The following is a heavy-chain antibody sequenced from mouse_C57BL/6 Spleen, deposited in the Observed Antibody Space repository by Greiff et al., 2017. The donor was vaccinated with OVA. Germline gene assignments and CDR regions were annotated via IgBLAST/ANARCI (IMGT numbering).Heavy chain of an antibody. CDR1: GFTFSSYA. J-gene: IGHJ1*03. CDR3: TRADYDRDWYFDV. D-gene: IGHD2-4*01. CDR2: ISSGGDYI. Sequence: EVKVVESGEGLVKPGGSLKLSCAASGFTFSSYAMSWVRQTPEKRLEWVAYISSGGDYIYYADTVTGRFTISRDNARNTLYLQMSSLKSEDTAMYYCTRADYDRDWYFDVWGTGTTVTVSS. V-gene: IGHV5-9-1*02.